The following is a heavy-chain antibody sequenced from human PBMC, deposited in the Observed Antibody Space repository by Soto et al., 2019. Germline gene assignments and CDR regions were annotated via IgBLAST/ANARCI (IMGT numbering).Heavy chain of an antibody. CDR2: ISSSSSTI. J-gene: IGHJ6*02. CDR3: ARGGYCSGGACSNYYYGMDV. Sequence: EVQLVESGGGLVHPGGSLRLSCAASGFTFSSYSMNWVRQAPGKGLEWVSYISSSSSTIYYADSVKGRFTISRDNAKKSLYLQMNSLRDEDTAVYYCARGGYCSGGACSNYYYGMDVWGQGTTVTVSS. V-gene: IGHV3-48*02. D-gene: IGHD2-15*01. CDR1: GFTFSSYS.